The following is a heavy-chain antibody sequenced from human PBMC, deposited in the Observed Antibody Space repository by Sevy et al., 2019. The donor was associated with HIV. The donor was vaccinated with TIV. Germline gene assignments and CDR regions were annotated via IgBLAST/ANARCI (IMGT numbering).Heavy chain of an antibody. V-gene: IGHV3-49*03. CDR1: GFSFGDYA. J-gene: IGHJ6*02. Sequence: GGSLRLSCTGSGFSFGDYAIGWFRQAPGKGLEWVGFIRSEVYGGTSEFAASVKGRFTISREDSKSLAYLQMNSLKPDDTAIYYCNREVTTDTKGAGYNFYGMDVWGQGTKVTVSS. D-gene: IGHD5-18*01. CDR2: IRSEVYGGTS. CDR3: NREVTTDTKGAGYNFYGMDV.